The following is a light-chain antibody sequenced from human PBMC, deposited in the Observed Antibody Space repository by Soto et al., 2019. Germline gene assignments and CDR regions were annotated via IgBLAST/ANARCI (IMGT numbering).Light chain of an antibody. CDR1: STNIGNNY. Sequence: QSVLTQPPSVSGAPGQKVTISCSGSSTNIGNNYVSWYQHLPGTAPKLLISDNTERPSGIPDRFSGSKSGTSATLGITGLQTGDEVDYYCGTWDSSLSAGVFGGGTKLTVL. J-gene: IGLJ2*01. V-gene: IGLV1-51*01. CDR3: GTWDSSLSAGV. CDR2: DNT.